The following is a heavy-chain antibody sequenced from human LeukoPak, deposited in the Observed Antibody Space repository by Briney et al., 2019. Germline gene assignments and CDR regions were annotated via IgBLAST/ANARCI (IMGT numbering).Heavy chain of an antibody. CDR2: ISQTGSIE. V-gene: IGHV3-30*03. D-gene: IGHD2-15*01. Sequence: GGSLRLSCAASGFPFSTYVFHWVRRAPGKGLECVAVISQTGSIETYADSVEGRFTISRDNSQNTVYLQMHSLSVEDTAVYYCAGDRGVALPTYYYYMDFWGK. J-gene: IGHJ6*03. CDR3: AGDRGVALPTYYYYMDF. CDR1: GFPFSTYV.